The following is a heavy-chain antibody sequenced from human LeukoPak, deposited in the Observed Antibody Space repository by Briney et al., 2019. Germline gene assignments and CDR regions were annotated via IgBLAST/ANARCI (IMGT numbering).Heavy chain of an antibody. D-gene: IGHD6-19*01. CDR3: AREVAGTLDNWFDP. CDR1: GCTFTSYG. CDR2: ISAYNGNT. V-gene: IGHV1-18*04. J-gene: IGHJ5*02. Sequence: ASVKVSCKASGCTFTSYGISWVRQAPGQGLEWMGWISAYNGNTNYAQKLRGRVTMTTDTSTSTAYMELRSLRSDDTAVYYCAREVAGTLDNWFDPWGQGTLVTVSS.